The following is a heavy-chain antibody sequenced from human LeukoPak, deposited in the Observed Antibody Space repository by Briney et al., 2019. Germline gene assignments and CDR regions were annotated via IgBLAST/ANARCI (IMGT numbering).Heavy chain of an antibody. D-gene: IGHD2-8*02. CDR1: GFAISTYA. J-gene: IGHJ4*01. V-gene: IGHV3-69-1*01. CDR3: ARQLGYCAAGTCYFDS. Sequence: GGSLRLSCAASGFAISTYAMTWVRQAPGKGLEWISSLSSGRSPSYSDSLEGRLTMSSDNARNTLYLQMDNLRGEDTAMYYCARQLGYCAAGTCYFDSWGHGTQVTVSS. CDR2: LSSGRSP.